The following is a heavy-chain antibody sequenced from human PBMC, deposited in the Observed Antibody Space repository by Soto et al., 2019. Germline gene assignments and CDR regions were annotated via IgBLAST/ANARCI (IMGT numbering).Heavy chain of an antibody. Sequence: PARSPRLPCAASGFTFSDYYMSWTRQAPRKWLEWVSYISSSGSTIYYADFVKGRFTISRDNARNSLYLQMNSLIAEDTAVYYWARDVPWGRSSWIILDIWGKGTTVTVSS. D-gene: IGHD6-6*01. CDR2: ISSSGSTI. V-gene: IGHV3-11*01. CDR1: GFTFSDYY. CDR3: ARDVPWGRSSWIILDI. J-gene: IGHJ6*04.